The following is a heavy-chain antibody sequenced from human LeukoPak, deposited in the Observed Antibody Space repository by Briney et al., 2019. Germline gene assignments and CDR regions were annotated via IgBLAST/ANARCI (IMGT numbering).Heavy chain of an antibody. CDR2: ISSSSSYI. J-gene: IGHJ3*02. Sequence: GGSLRPSCAASGFTFSSYSMNWVRQAPGKGLEWVSSISSSSSYIYYADSVKGRFTISRDNAKNSLYLQMNSLRAEDTAVYYCARGREYSFDAFDIWGQGTMVTVSS. CDR3: ARGREYSFDAFDI. CDR1: GFTFSSYS. D-gene: IGHD5-18*01. V-gene: IGHV3-21*01.